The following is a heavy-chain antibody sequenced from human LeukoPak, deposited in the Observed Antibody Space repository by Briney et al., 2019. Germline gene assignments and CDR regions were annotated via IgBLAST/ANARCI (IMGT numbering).Heavy chain of an antibody. CDR3: TAGPWYFDY. D-gene: IGHD6-13*01. CDR2: IYYSGST. V-gene: IGHV4-39*01. J-gene: IGHJ4*02. CDR1: GGSISSSRYY. Sequence: SETLSLTCTVSGGSISSSRYYWGWIRQPPGKGLEWIGSIYYSGSTYYNPSLSSRVTVSVDTSKNQFSLRLSSVTAADTALYYCTAGPWYFDYWGQGTLVTVSS.